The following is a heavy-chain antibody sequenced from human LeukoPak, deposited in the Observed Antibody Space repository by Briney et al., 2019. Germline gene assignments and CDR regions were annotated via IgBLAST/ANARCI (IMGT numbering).Heavy chain of an antibody. J-gene: IGHJ4*02. V-gene: IGHV5-10-1*01. D-gene: IGHD5-18*01. CDR1: GYSFTSYW. CDR2: IDPSDSYT. Sequence: GESLKISCKGSGYSFTSYWISGVRQMPGKGLEWMGRIDPSDSYTNYSPSLQGHVTISADKSISTAYLQWSSLKASDTAMYYCARLPGDTAMVDGCPWCDYWGQGTLVTVSS. CDR3: ARLPGDTAMVDGCPWCDY.